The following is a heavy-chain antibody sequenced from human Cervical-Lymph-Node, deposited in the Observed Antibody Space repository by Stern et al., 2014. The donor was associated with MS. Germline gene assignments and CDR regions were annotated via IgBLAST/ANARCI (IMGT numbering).Heavy chain of an antibody. CDR1: VGFISTTGYY. CDR3: ARSDRLWGTFDY. D-gene: IGHD3-16*01. V-gene: IGHV4-31*03. J-gene: IGHJ4*02. Sequence: QVQLQESGPGLVKPSQTLSLTCTVSVGFISTTGYYWSWFRQDPGKGLDWIGNSHYSESSYYNPTLRSRVTISVATSKNQFSLNLSSVTAADTALYYYARSDRLWGTFDYWGQGTLVSVSS. CDR2: SHYSESS.